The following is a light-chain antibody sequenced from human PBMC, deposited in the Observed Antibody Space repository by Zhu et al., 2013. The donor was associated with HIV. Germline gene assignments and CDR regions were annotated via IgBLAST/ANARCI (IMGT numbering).Light chain of an antibody. V-gene: IGKV4-1*01. J-gene: IGKJ1*01. CDR3: QQYLSPPWT. CDR2: WAS. CDR1: QSVLYSSNNKNY. Sequence: DIVMTQSPDSLAVSLGERATINCKSSQSVLYSSNNKNYLAWYQQKPGQPPKLLIYWASTRESGVPDRFSGSGSGTDFTLTISSLQAEDVAVYYCQQYLSPPWTFGQGTKVEIK.